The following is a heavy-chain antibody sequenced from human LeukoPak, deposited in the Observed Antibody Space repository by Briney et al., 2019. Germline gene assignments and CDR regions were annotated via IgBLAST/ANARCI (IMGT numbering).Heavy chain of an antibody. D-gene: IGHD1-26*01. CDR2: IRSGGTNT. V-gene: IGHV3-48*04. CDR3: ARGSGSYSNDAFDI. J-gene: IGHJ3*02. Sequence: GGSLRLSCAASQFIFSTYAMSWVRQAPGKGLEWVSYIRSGGTNTDYTGSVKGRFTISRDNAKNSLYLQMNSLRAEDTAVYYCARGSGSYSNDAFDIWGQGTMVTVSS. CDR1: QFIFSTYA.